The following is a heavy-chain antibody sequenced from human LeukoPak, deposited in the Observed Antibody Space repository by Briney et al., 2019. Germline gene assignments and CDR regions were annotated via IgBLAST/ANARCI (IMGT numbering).Heavy chain of an antibody. CDR3: ARELSGTTSYYFDY. CDR2: FSTSGNTR. D-gene: IGHD1-7*01. Sequence: GGSLSLSCAPSGFIFSSYEVNWVRQAPGKGREWVSYFSTSGNTRYYADSGEGRLTISRDNAKNSLYLQMNSLTVEDTAVYYCARELSGTTSYYFDYWGQGTLVTVSS. V-gene: IGHV3-48*03. CDR1: GFIFSSYE. J-gene: IGHJ4*02.